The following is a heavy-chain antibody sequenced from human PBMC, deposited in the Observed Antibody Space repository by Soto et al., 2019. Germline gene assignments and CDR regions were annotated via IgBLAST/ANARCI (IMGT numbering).Heavy chain of an antibody. J-gene: IGHJ4*02. CDR1: GGYIRSSSYY. D-gene: IGHD5-12*01. Sequence: QLQLQESGPGLVKPSETLSLTCTVSGGYIRSSSYYWGWIRQPPGKGLEWIGSNYYSGSTYYNPSLKNRVIISVDASKNHFTLKLSSVTDTDTAVFYYARHGIVYRSYDSDYWGQGTLVTVSS. CDR3: ARHGIVYRSYDSDY. CDR2: NYYSGST. V-gene: IGHV4-39*01.